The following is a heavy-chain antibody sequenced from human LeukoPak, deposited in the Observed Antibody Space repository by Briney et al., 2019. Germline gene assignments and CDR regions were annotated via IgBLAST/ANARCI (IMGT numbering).Heavy chain of an antibody. J-gene: IGHJ2*01. V-gene: IGHV3-33*01. D-gene: IGHD2-21*02. Sequence: GGSLRLSCAASGFTFSSYGMHWVRQAPGKGLEWVAVIWYDGSNKYYADSVKGRFTISRDNSKNTLYLQMNSLRVEDTAVYYCARDRSAVTANAIWSRYFDLWGRGTLVTVSS. CDR1: GFTFSSYG. CDR3: ARDRSAVTANAIWSRYFDL. CDR2: IWYDGSNK.